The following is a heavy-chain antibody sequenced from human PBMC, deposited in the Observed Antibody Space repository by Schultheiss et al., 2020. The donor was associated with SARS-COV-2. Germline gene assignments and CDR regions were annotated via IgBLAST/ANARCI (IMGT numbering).Heavy chain of an antibody. D-gene: IGHD6-19*01. V-gene: IGHV3-33*01. CDR3: ARAEGIAVAGLVYY. J-gene: IGHJ4*02. CDR1: GFTFSSYG. CDR2: IWYDGSNK. Sequence: GGSLRLSCAASGFTFSSYGMHWVRQAPGKGLEWVAVIWYDGSNKYYADSVKGRFTISRDNSKNTLYLQMNSLRAEDTAVYYCARAEGIAVAGLVYYWGQGTLVTVSS.